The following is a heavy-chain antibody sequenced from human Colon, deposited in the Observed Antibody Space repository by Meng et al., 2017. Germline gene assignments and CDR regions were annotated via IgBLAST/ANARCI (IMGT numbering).Heavy chain of an antibody. V-gene: IGHV6-1*01. CDR3: TTWYGEY. D-gene: IGHD3-10*01. CDR1: SDSVSSNRCL. J-gene: IGHJ4*02. Sequence: VQCQPHGPRLVDLPHTFLPTVTISSDSVSSNRCLWHWVRQSPSRGHEWLGHTYYRSEWQNHYGVSVKSRITINSDTSSNHFSLHLNSVTPEDTAVYYCTTWYGEYWGQGTLVTVSS. CDR2: TYYRSEWQN.